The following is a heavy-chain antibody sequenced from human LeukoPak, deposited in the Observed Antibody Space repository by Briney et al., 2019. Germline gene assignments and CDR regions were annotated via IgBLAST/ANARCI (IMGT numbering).Heavy chain of an antibody. J-gene: IGHJ4*02. CDR2: INPNSGGT. Sequence: ASVKVSCKASGYTFTGYYMHWVRQAPGQGLEWMGWINPNSGGTNCAQKFQGRVTMTRDTSISTAYMELNRLRSDDTAVYYCARDYGYSSGCDYWGQGTLVTVSS. CDR1: GYTFTGYY. D-gene: IGHD6-19*01. CDR3: ARDYGYSSGCDY. V-gene: IGHV1-2*02.